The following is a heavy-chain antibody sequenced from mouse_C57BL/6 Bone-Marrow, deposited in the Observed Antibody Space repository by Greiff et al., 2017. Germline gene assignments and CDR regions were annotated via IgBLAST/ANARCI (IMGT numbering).Heavy chain of an antibody. CDR2: INPGSGGT. J-gene: IGHJ2*01. CDR1: GYAFTNYL. D-gene: IGHD1-1*01. V-gene: IGHV1-54*01. Sequence: QVQLQQSGAELVRPGTSVKVSCKASGYAFTNYLIEWVKQRPGQGLEWIGVINPGSGGTNYNEKFKGKATLTADKSSSTAYMQLSSLTSEYSAVYFCARDYGSSYYFDYWGQGTTLTVSS. CDR3: ARDYGSSYYFDY.